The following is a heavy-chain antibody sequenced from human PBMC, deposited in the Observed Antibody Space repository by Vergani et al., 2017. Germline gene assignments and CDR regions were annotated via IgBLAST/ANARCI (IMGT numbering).Heavy chain of an antibody. J-gene: IGHJ5*01. CDR2: INTNGDYI. CDR3: AKGGWNYWFDS. CDR1: GFSFTIYA. D-gene: IGHD1-1*01. Sequence: EVQLLESGGDLVQPGGSLRLSCAASGFSFTIYAMSWVRQAPGKGLEWVSTINTNGDYIRYGASVKGRFTISRDKSKSTLYRQMNSLRAEDTAIYYCAKGGWNYWFDSWGQGTLVIVS. V-gene: IGHV3-23*01.